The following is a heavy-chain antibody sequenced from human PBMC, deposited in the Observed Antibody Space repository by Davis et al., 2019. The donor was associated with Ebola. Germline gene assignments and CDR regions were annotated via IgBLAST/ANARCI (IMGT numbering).Heavy chain of an antibody. CDR2: IWYDGSNK. CDR3: ARSPCGGDCYWRSSRYYGMDV. CDR1: GFTFSSYG. Sequence: GESLKISCAASGFTFSSYGMHWVRQAPGKGLEWVAVIWYDGSNKYYADSVKGRFTISRDNSKNTLYLQMNSLRAEDTAVYYCARSPCGGDCYWRSSRYYGMDVWGQGTTVTVSS. V-gene: IGHV3-33*01. J-gene: IGHJ6*02. D-gene: IGHD2-21*02.